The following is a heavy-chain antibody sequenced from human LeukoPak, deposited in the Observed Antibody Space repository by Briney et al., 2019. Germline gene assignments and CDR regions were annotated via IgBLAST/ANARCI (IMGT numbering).Heavy chain of an antibody. V-gene: IGHV3-23*01. CDR1: GFTFSNYA. CDR2: ISDSGGIT. J-gene: IGHJ6*02. Sequence: GGSLRLSCAASGFTFSNYAMTWVRLAPGKGLEWVSAISDSGGITYYADSVKGRFTISRDNSKNTLYLQMNSLRAEDTAIYYCAKASAVRGYYYYGMDVWGQGTTVTVSS. CDR3: AKASAVRGYYYYGMDV. D-gene: IGHD3-10*02.